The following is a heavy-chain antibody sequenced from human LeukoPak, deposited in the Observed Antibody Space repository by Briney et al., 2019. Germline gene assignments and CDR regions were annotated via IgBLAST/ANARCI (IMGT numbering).Heavy chain of an antibody. CDR1: GSRFTNYW. J-gene: IGHJ4*02. D-gene: IGHD3-16*01. CDR3: AKGGDNSAFLFY. Sequence: GESLKISFKGSGSRFTNYWIGWVRRMPGRGVEWMGIIYPGESDTRYSPSFQGQVTFSADKSISTAYLQWSSLKASDTAMYYCAKGGDNSAFLFYWGQGTMVTVSS. V-gene: IGHV5-51*01. CDR2: IYPGESDT.